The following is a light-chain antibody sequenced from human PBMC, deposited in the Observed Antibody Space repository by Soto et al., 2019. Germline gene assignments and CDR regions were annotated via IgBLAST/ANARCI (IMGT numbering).Light chain of an antibody. Sequence: EIVMTQSPATLSVSPGERATLSCRASQSVSSNLAWHQQKAGQAPRLLINGASTRATGIPARFSGSGYGTEFTHTITSLQSEDFAVYYCQQYNNWHPQYTLGQGTKLEIK. CDR1: QSVSSN. CDR2: GAS. V-gene: IGKV3-15*01. J-gene: IGKJ2*01. CDR3: QQYNNWHPQYT.